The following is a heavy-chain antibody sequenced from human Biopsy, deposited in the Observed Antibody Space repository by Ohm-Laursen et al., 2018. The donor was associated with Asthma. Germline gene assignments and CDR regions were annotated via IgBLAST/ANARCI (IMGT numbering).Heavy chain of an antibody. D-gene: IGHD6-19*01. CDR1: GGSISSFY. J-gene: IGHJ4*02. V-gene: IGHV4-59*07. Sequence: SDTLSLTCNAYGGSISSFYWSWIRQSPEKGLEWMGYVYWTGSTNYNPSLKSRITMSVDPSKNRMFLELTSETAADTAIYYCVRAVRNEQWLAPFDYWGQGKPVTVSS. CDR2: VYWTGST. CDR3: VRAVRNEQWLAPFDY.